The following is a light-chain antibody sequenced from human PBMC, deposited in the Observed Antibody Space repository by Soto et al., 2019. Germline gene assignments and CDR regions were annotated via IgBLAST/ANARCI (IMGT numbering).Light chain of an antibody. CDR3: SSHTSDTVL. CDR1: SSDVGTNNR. J-gene: IGLJ2*01. V-gene: IGLV2-18*02. CDR2: EVS. Sequence: QAVVTQPPSVSGSPGQSVTISCTGTSSDVGTNNRVSWYQQPPGTAPKVMIYEVSIRPSGVPDRFSGSKSGNTASLTISGLQAEDEADYYCSSHTSDTVLFGGGTKVTVL.